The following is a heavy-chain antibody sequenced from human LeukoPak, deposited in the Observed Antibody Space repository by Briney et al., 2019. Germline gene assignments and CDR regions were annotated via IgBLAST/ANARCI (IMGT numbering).Heavy chain of an antibody. CDR1: GFTFSDYW. Sequence: GGSLRLSCAASGFTFSDYWMRWVRQAPGKGQEWGARIYRDVRRIKYADSVKGRFTISRDNAKNTLYLQMSALRVEDTAVYYCATSPVISRDWGQGTLVTVSS. V-gene: IGHV3-74*03. J-gene: IGHJ4*02. CDR3: ATSPVISRD. D-gene: IGHD2-21*01. CDR2: IYRDVRRI.